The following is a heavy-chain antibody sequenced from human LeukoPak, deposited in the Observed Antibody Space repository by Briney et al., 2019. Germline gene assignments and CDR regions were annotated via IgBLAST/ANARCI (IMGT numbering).Heavy chain of an antibody. V-gene: IGHV3-48*03. D-gene: IGHD3-10*01. CDR3: ARDWFGELSPHYYGMDV. CDR1: GFTFSSYE. Sequence: PGGSLRLSCAASGFTFSSYEMNWVRQAPGKGLEWVSYISSSGSTIYYADSVKGRFTISRDNAKNSLYLQMNSLRAEDTAVYYCARDWFGELSPHYYGMDVWGKGTTVTVSS. J-gene: IGHJ6*04. CDR2: ISSSGSTI.